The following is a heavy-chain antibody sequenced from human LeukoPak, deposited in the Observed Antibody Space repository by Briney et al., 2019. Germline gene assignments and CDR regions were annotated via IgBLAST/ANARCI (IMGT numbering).Heavy chain of an antibody. CDR3: AKEGASNFDFDY. CDR1: GFTFSSYA. Sequence: GGSLRLSCAASGFTFSSYAMHWVRQAPGKGLEWVSAISGSGGSTYYADSVKGRFAISRDNSKNTLYLQMNSLRAEDTAVYYCAKEGASNFDFDYWGQGTLVTVSS. J-gene: IGHJ4*02. CDR2: ISGSGGST. V-gene: IGHV3-23*01. D-gene: IGHD4-11*01.